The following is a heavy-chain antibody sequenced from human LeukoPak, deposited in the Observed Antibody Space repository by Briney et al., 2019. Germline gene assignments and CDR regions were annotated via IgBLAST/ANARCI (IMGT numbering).Heavy chain of an antibody. CDR1: GYSFTTYW. D-gene: IGHD2-2*01. V-gene: IGHV5-51*01. J-gene: IGHJ4*02. CDR2: IYPGDSDT. CDR3: ARRQGCSSSSCPPDY. Sequence: GESLKISCRGSGYSFTTYWIGWVRQMPGKSLEWMGIIYPGDSDTRYTPSFQGQVTMSADKSINTAYLQWSSLRASDTAMYYCARRQGCSSSSCPPDYWGQGTPVTVSP.